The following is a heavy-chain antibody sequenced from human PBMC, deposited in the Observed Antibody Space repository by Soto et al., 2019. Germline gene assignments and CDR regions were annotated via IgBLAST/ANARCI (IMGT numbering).Heavy chain of an antibody. V-gene: IGHV4-31*03. CDR3: ARADWNYASGFDY. CDR1: GGSISSGGYY. J-gene: IGHJ4*02. Sequence: TLSLTCTVSGGSISSGGYYWSWIRQHPGKGLEWIGYIYYSGSTYYNPSLKSRATISVDTSKNQFSLELSSVTAADTAVYYCARADWNYASGFDYWGQGTLVTVSS. CDR2: IYYSGST. D-gene: IGHD1-7*01.